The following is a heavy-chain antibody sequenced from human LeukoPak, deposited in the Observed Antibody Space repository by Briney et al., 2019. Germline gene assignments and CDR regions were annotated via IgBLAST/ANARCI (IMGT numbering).Heavy chain of an antibody. Sequence: SETLSLTCAVYGGSFSGYYWSWIRQPPGKGLEWIGEINHSGSTNYNPSLKSRVTISVDTSKNQFSLKPSSVTAADTAVYYCACFGYSYGYDYWGQGTLVTVSS. D-gene: IGHD5-18*01. CDR2: INHSGST. CDR3: ACFGYSYGYDY. J-gene: IGHJ4*02. CDR1: GGSFSGYY. V-gene: IGHV4-34*01.